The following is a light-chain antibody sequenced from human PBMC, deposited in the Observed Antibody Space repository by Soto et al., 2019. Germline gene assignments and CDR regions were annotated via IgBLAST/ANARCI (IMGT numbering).Light chain of an antibody. J-gene: IGKJ3*01. CDR3: QKYSSVPV. Sequence: DIQMTQSPTSLSASVGDRVTITCRASQGIRNFVAWYQQNPGKAPKLLIYAASNLQSGVPSRFSGSGSGTDFTLTINSLQPEDVATYSCQKYSSVPVFGPGTKVEIK. CDR2: AAS. CDR1: QGIRNF. V-gene: IGKV1-27*01.